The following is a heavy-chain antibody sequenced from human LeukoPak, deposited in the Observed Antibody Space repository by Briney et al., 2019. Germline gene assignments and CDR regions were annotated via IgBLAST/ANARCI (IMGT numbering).Heavy chain of an antibody. CDR2: IYWNVDK. J-gene: IGHJ4*02. D-gene: IGHD2-8*01. CDR1: GSSISIRGVG. CDR3: AHSLEGLMVYAALFDY. V-gene: IGHV2-5*01. Sequence: SGPTLGKPTQTLTLACAFSGSSISIRGVGVGWIRKPAKKVVVWLTTIYWNVDKRYSPSLKRRLTITKYTSKNQVVLTMTNMDPVDTATYYCAHSLEGLMVYAALFDYWGQGTLVTVSS.